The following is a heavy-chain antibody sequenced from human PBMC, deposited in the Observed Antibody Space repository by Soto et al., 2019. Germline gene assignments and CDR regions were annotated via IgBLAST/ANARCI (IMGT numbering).Heavy chain of an antibody. CDR3: SRGGASGGTTNY. CDR1: GGSISSYY. Sequence: SENLSLTSTVPGGSISSYYWTWIRQRPGKGLEWIGNSYHSGTTDYNPSLKSRVTMSVDTSRNQFSLNLSSVTAADTAMYHCSRGGASGGTTNYCGQGTLVTVSS. J-gene: IGHJ4*02. D-gene: IGHD3-16*01. V-gene: IGHV4-59*01. CDR2: SYHSGTT.